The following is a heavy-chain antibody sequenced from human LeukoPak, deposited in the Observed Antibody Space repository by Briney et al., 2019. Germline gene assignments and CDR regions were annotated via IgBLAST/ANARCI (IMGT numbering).Heavy chain of an antibody. J-gene: IGHJ5*02. Sequence: PSETLSLTCTVSGGSISSYYWSWIRQPPGKGLEWIGYIYYSGSTNYNPSLKSRVTISVDTSKNQFSLKLSSVTAADTAVYYCARERYYYDSSGHNWFDPWGQGTLVTVSS. D-gene: IGHD3-22*01. V-gene: IGHV4-59*01. CDR2: IYYSGST. CDR3: ARERYYYDSSGHNWFDP. CDR1: GGSISSYY.